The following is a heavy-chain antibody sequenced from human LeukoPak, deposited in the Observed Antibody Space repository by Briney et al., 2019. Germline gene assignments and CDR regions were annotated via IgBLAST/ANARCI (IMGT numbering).Heavy chain of an antibody. D-gene: IGHD6-13*01. CDR3: ARSSQQLVPFDY. J-gene: IGHJ4*02. Sequence: SETLSLTCAVYGGSFSGYYWSWIRQPPGKGLEWVGEINHSGSTNYNPSLKSRVTISVDTSKNQFSLKLSSVTAADTAVYYCARSSQQLVPFDYWGQGTLVTVSS. V-gene: IGHV4-34*01. CDR1: GGSFSGYY. CDR2: INHSGST.